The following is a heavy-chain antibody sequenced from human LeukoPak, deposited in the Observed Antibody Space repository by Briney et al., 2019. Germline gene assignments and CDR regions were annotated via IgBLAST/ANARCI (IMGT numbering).Heavy chain of an antibody. D-gene: IGHD2-15*01. Sequence: GGSLRLSCAAPGFTFSSLWMSWVRHAPGKGLEWVANIKGDGSEIYYVDSVKGRFSISRDNAKNSLYLQMSSLRAEDTAVYYCARDGSSFDYWGQGALVTVSS. V-gene: IGHV3-7*01. J-gene: IGHJ4*02. CDR2: IKGDGSEI. CDR3: ARDGSSFDY. CDR1: GFTFSSLW.